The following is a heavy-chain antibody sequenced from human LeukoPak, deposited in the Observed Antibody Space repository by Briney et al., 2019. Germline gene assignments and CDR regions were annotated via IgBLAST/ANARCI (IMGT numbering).Heavy chain of an antibody. Sequence: SVEVSCKASGGTFSSYAISWVRQAPGQGLEWMGRIIPIFGTANYAQKFQGRVTITTDESTSTAYMELSSLRSEDTAVYYCARTLYGGSYYPDYWGQGTLVTVSS. CDR3: ARTLYGGSYYPDY. D-gene: IGHD1-26*01. CDR1: GGTFSSYA. V-gene: IGHV1-69*05. CDR2: IIPIFGTA. J-gene: IGHJ4*02.